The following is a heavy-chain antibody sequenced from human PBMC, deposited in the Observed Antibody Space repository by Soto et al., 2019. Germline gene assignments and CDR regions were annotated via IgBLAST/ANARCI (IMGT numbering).Heavy chain of an antibody. CDR3: ARQIYDSDNGTNFQYYFDS. V-gene: IGHV5-10-1*01. Sequence: PGESLKISCKGSGYSFAGYWITWVRQKPGKGLEWMGRIDPSDSRTYYSPSFRGHVTISATKSITTVFLQWSSLRASDTAMYYCARQIYDSDNGTNFQYYFDSWGQGTPVTVSS. CDR1: GYSFAGYW. J-gene: IGHJ4*02. CDR2: IDPSDSRT. D-gene: IGHD2-8*01.